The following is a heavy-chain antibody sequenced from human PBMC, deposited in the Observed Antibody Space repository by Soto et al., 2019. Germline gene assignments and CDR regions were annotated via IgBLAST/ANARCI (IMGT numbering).Heavy chain of an antibody. CDR1: GYTFGNND. CDR2: MNPNSGNT. CDR3: ARMATYGTLNWFDP. Sequence: ASVKVSCKASGYTFGNNDISWVRQATGQGLEWMGWMNPNSGNTGYAQKFQGRVSMTRNTSITTAYLELSSLRSDDTAIYYCARMATYGTLNWFDPWGQGTLVTVSS. V-gene: IGHV1-8*01. D-gene: IGHD2-21*01. J-gene: IGHJ5*02.